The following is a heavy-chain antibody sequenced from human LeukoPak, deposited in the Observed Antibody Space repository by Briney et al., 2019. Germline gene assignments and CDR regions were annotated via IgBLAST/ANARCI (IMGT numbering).Heavy chain of an antibody. J-gene: IGHJ4*02. Sequence: TGGSLRLSCAASGFTFSSYAMSWVRQAPGKGLEWVSAISGSGGSTYYADSVKGRFTISRDNSKNTLYLQMNSLRAEDTAVYYCAKGRYFDWLSDFDYWGQGTLVTVSS. CDR1: GFTFSSYA. V-gene: IGHV3-23*01. CDR3: AKGRYFDWLSDFDY. D-gene: IGHD3-9*01. CDR2: ISGSGGST.